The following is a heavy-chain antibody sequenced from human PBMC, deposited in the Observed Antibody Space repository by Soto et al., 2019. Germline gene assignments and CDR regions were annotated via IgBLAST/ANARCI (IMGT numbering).Heavy chain of an antibody. CDR3: AKDRIKGYYYDSCGYFVLPENPPHPPYYFDD. CDR2: ISGSGGST. V-gene: IGHV3-23*01. Sequence: PGGSLRLSCAASGFTFSSYAMSWVRQAPGKGLEWVSAISGSGGSTYYADSVKGRFTISRDNSKNTLYLQMNSLRAEDTAVYYCAKDRIKGYYYDSCGYFVLPENPPHPPYYFDDWGKGTLVPVAS. J-gene: IGHJ4*02. D-gene: IGHD3-22*01. CDR1: GFTFSSYA.